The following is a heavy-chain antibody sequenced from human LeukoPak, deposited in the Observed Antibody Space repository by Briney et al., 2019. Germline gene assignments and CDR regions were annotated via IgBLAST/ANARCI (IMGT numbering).Heavy chain of an antibody. V-gene: IGHV3-23*01. Sequence: QAGGSLRLSCAASGFTFSTYVMNWFRQAPEKGLEWVSTISVGAEYIFYADSVKGRFTISRDDSNNALYLQMHSLRAEDTALYYCASGPPFLKYFEYWGQGTLVTVSS. D-gene: IGHD3-3*01. J-gene: IGHJ4*02. CDR2: ISVGAEYI. CDR3: ASGPPFLKYFEY. CDR1: GFTFSTYV.